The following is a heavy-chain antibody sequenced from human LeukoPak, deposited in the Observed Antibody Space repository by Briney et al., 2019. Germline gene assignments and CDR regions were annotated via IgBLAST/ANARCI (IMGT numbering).Heavy chain of an antibody. CDR3: TREIVGSAKPFDS. J-gene: IGHJ4*02. CDR2: ISSSGSTI. V-gene: IGHV3-11*01. Sequence: GGSLRLSCAASGFTFSDYYMSWIRQAPGKGLEWVSYISSSGSTIYYADSVKGRFTISRDNAKNSLYLQMNSPRAEDTAVYYCTREIVGSAKPFDSWGQGTLVIVSS. D-gene: IGHD1-26*01. CDR1: GFTFSDYY.